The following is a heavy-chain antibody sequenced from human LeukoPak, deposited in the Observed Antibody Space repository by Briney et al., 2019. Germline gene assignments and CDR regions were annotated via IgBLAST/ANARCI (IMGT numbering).Heavy chain of an antibody. J-gene: IGHJ4*02. CDR2: IYYSGST. D-gene: IGHD1-26*01. CDR1: GGSISSSSYY. CDR3: ARDNSGSDGIDY. Sequence: SETLSLTCTVSGGSISSSSYYWGWIRQPPGKGLEWIGSIYYSGSTYYNPSLKSRVTISVDTSKNQFSLKLSSVTAADTAVYYCARDNSGSDGIDYWGQGTLVTVSS. V-gene: IGHV4-39*07.